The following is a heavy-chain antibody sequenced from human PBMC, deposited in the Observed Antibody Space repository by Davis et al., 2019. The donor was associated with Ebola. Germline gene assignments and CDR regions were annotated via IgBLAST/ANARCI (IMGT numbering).Heavy chain of an antibody. D-gene: IGHD1-20*01. CDR1: RYTFTSYA. CDR2: INAGNGNT. J-gene: IGHJ3*02. V-gene: IGHV1-3*01. Sequence: ASVTVSCKASRYTFTSYAMHWVRQAPGQRLEWTGWINAGNGNTKYSQKFHGRVTITRDTSASTAYMELSSLRSEDTAVYYCAREKYNWNGFPFDIWGQGTMVTVSS. CDR3: AREKYNWNGFPFDI.